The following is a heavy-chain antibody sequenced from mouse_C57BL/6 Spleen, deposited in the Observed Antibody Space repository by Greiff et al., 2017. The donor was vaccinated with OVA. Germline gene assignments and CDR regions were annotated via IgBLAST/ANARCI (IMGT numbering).Heavy chain of an antibody. J-gene: IGHJ2*01. V-gene: IGHV1-69*01. CDR2: IDPSDSYT. CDR3: ARSQTAQAIDY. D-gene: IGHD3-2*02. CDR1: GYTFTSYW. Sequence: VQLQQPGAELVMPGASVKLSCKASGYTFTSYWMHWVKQRPGQGLEWIGEIDPSDSYTTYNQKFKGKSTLTVDKSSSTAYMQLSSLTSEDSAVYYCARSQTAQAIDYWGQGTTLTVSS.